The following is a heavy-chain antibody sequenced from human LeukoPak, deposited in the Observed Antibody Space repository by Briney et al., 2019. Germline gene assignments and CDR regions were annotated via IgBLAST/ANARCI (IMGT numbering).Heavy chain of an antibody. D-gene: IGHD6-19*01. CDR1: GVSISSNY. Sequence: SETLSLTCTVSGVSISSNYWSWLRQPAGKGLEWLGRIYTSGSTNYNPSLKNRITMSVNTSKKQFCLKLSSVTAEDTAVYYCAREYSTGWYVGWFGPWGQGTLVIVSS. CDR3: AREYSTGWYVGWFGP. V-gene: IGHV4-4*07. CDR2: IYTSGST. J-gene: IGHJ5*02.